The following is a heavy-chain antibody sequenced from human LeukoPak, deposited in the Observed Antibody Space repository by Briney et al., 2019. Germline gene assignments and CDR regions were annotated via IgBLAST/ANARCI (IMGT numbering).Heavy chain of an antibody. V-gene: IGHV3-7*03. J-gene: IGHJ4*02. D-gene: IGHD6-13*01. CDR1: GFTFSSYW. CDR2: IKQDGSEK. Sequence: PGGSLRLSCAASGFTFSSYWMSWVRQAPGKGLEWVANIKQDGSEKYYVDSVKGRFTISRDNAKNSLYLQMNSLRAEDTALYYCAKESIAAALDYWGQGTLVTVSS. CDR3: AKESIAAALDY.